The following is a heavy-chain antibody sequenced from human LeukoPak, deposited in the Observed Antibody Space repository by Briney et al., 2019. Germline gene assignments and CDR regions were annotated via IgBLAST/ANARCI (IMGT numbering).Heavy chain of an antibody. CDR2: IWYDGSNK. Sequence: PGGSLRLSCAASGFTFSSYGMPWVRQAPGKGLEWVAVIWYDGSNKYYADSVKGRFTISRDNSKNTLYLQMNSLRAEDTAVYYCAREYYDFWSGYFSQNYYYGMDVWGQGTTVTVSS. V-gene: IGHV3-33*01. CDR3: AREYYDFWSGYFSQNYYYGMDV. CDR1: GFTFSSYG. D-gene: IGHD3-3*01. J-gene: IGHJ6*02.